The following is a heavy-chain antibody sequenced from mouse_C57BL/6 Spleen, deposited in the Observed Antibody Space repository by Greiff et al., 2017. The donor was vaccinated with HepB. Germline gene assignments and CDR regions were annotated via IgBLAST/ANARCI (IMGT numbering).Heavy chain of an antibody. D-gene: IGHD1-1*01. CDR2: IYPGSGNT. Sequence: QVQLQQSGAELVRPGASVKLSCKASGYTFTDYYINWVKQRPGQGLEWIARIYPGSGNTYYNEKFKGKATLTAEKSSSTAYMQLSSLTSEDSAVYFCARGDYGSSYVYFDVWGTGTTVTVSS. CDR1: GYTFTDYY. V-gene: IGHV1-76*01. CDR3: ARGDYGSSYVYFDV. J-gene: IGHJ1*03.